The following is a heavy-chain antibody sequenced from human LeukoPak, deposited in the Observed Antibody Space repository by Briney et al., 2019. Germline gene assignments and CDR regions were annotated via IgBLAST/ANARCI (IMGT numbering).Heavy chain of an antibody. CDR1: GFSFSTYA. J-gene: IGHJ6*02. CDR2: ISGSDGGT. Sequence: GGSLRLSCAASGFSFSTYAMSWVRRAPGRGLEWLSTISGSDGGTFYADSVKGRFTISRDNSKNTVYLQVNSLRAEDTAVYYCASGGVLWFGELLTYYHGMDVWGQGTTVTVSS. V-gene: IGHV3-23*01. D-gene: IGHD3-10*01. CDR3: ASGGVLWFGELLTYYHGMDV.